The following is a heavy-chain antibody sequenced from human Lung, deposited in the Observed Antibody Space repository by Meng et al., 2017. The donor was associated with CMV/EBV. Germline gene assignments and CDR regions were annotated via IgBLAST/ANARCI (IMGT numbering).Heavy chain of an antibody. D-gene: IGHD1-26*01. Sequence: SGVSISTDNWWSWVRQPPGKGLEWIGEIYRSGSTNYSPSLKSRVTISIDRSKNQFSLRLTSVTAADTAVYYCAKEWLDATTGQFDYWGQGTPVTVSS. V-gene: IGHV4-4*02. CDR3: AKEWLDATTGQFDY. J-gene: IGHJ4*02. CDR2: IYRSGST. CDR1: GVSISTDNW.